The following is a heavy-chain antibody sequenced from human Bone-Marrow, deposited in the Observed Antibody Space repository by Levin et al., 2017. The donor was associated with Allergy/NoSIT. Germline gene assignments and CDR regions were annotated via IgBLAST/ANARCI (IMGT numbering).Heavy chain of an antibody. CDR2: INHSGST. Sequence: PSETLSLTCAVYGGSFSGYYWSWIRQPPGKGLEWIGEINHSGSTNYNPSLKSRVTISVDTSKNQFSLKLSSVTAADTAVYYCARARLDYYGSGSYYKGCLFDYWGQGTLVTVSS. V-gene: IGHV4-34*01. D-gene: IGHD3-10*01. CDR1: GGSFSGYY. J-gene: IGHJ4*02. CDR3: ARARLDYYGSGSYYKGCLFDY.